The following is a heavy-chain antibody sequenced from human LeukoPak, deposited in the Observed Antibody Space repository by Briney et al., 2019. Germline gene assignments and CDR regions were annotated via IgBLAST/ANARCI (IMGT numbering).Heavy chain of an antibody. CDR2: IQEDGSEK. Sequence: GGSLRLSCAASGFTFSRYWMTWVRQAPGKGLERVANIQEDGSEKYYVESVKGRFTISRDDAKDSLYLQMNSLRVEDTAVYYCARWGVRESTVIDNFFHMDVWGQGTTVTVSS. V-gene: IGHV3-7*05. D-gene: IGHD1-1*01. CDR3: ARWGVRESTVIDNFFHMDV. CDR1: GFTFSRYW. J-gene: IGHJ6*02.